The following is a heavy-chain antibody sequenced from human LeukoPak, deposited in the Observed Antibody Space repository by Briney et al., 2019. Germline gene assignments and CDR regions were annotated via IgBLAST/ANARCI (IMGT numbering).Heavy chain of an antibody. CDR3: ATVLTTVTRFDY. Sequence: ASVKVSCKVSGYTLTELSMHWVRQAPGKGLEWMGGFDPEDGETIYAQKFQGRVTMTKDTSTDTAYMELSSLRSEDTAVYYCATVLTTVTRFDYWGQGTLVTVSS. CDR1: GYTLTELS. V-gene: IGHV1-24*01. J-gene: IGHJ4*02. CDR2: FDPEDGET. D-gene: IGHD4-17*01.